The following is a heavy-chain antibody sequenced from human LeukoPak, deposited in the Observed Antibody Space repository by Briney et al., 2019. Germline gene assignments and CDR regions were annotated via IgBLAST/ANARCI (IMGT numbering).Heavy chain of an antibody. CDR2: ISSSASTI. CDR1: GFTFSSYE. D-gene: IGHD1-1*01. J-gene: IGHJ5*02. Sequence: GGSLRHSCAASGFTFSSYEMNWVRQAPGKGLEWVSFISSSASTIYYADSVKGRFTISRDNAKNSLYLQMNSLRAEDTAVYYCARVRTTWFDPWGQGTLVTVSS. CDR3: ARVRTTWFDP. V-gene: IGHV3-48*03.